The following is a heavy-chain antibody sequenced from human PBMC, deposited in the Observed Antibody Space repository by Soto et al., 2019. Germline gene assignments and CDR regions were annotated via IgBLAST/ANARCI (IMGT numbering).Heavy chain of an antibody. Sequence: PGESLKISCKVSGYSFTSYWIGWLRQMPGKVLEWMGIIYPGDSDTRYSPSFQGQVTISADKSISTAYLQWSSLEASDTAMYYCAGTSSSSRFYYYGMELVGQGTTVKVSS. J-gene: IGHJ6*02. CDR3: AGTSSSSRFYYYGMEL. CDR2: IYPGDSDT. V-gene: IGHV5-51*01. D-gene: IGHD6-6*01. CDR1: GYSFTSYW.